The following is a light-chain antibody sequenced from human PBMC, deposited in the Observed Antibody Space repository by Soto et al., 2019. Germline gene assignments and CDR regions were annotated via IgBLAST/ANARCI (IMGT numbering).Light chain of an antibody. Sequence: QSVLTQPPSASGTPGQRVTISCSGSSSNIGSNTVNWYQQLPGTAPKLLIYSNNQLPSGVPDRFSGSKSGTSASLAISGLQSEDEADYYCAAWDDSLNGYWLFGGGTKLTVL. CDR3: AAWDDSLNGYWL. J-gene: IGLJ3*02. CDR1: SSNIGSNT. CDR2: SNN. V-gene: IGLV1-44*01.